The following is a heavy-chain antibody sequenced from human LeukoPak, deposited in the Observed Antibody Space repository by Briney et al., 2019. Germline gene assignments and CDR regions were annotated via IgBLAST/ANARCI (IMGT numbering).Heavy chain of an antibody. CDR2: IYYSGST. J-gene: IGHJ4*02. CDR3: ARDLGLWYFDY. D-gene: IGHD3-16*01. V-gene: IGHV4-59*01. CDR1: GGSISSYY. Sequence: SETLSLTCTVSGGSISSYYWSWIRQPPGKGLEWIGYIYYSGSTNYNPSLKSRVTISVDTSKNQFSLKLSSVTAADTAVYYCARDLGLWYFDYWGQGTLVTVSS.